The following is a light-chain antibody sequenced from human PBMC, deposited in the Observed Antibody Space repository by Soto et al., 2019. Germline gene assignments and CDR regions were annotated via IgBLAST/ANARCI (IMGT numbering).Light chain of an antibody. Sequence: QSALTQPPSTSGIPGQSVTISCSGSSSNIGRNTVNWYQQLPGTAPKLLIYSNNQRPSGVPDRFSGSKSGTSASLAISGLQSEDEAEYYCAAWDGSVPGSFVFGTGTKVTVL. CDR3: AAWDGSVPGSFV. CDR2: SNN. CDR1: SSNIGRNT. J-gene: IGLJ1*01. V-gene: IGLV1-44*01.